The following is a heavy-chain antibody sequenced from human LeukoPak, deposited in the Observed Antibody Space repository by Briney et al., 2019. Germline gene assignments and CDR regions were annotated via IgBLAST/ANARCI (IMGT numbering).Heavy chain of an antibody. Sequence: GASVKVSFKASGGTFSSYAISWVRQAPGQGLEWMGGIIPIFGTANYAQKFQGRVTITADESTSTAYMELSSLRSEDTAVYYCARVGGRGSYTFFVLDYWGQGTLVTVSS. CDR2: IIPIFGTA. V-gene: IGHV1-69*01. CDR1: GGTFSSYA. CDR3: ARVGGRGSYTFFVLDY. D-gene: IGHD1-26*01. J-gene: IGHJ4*02.